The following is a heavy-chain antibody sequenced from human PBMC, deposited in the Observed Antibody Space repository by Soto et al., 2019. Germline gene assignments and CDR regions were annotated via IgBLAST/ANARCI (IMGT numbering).Heavy chain of an antibody. J-gene: IGHJ5*02. V-gene: IGHV4-31*03. Sequence: QVQLQESGPGLVKPSQTLSLTCTVSGGSISSDGYCWSWIRQHPGKGLEWVGSIYYSGNTYYNPSLKSRVSISVDTSKNQFSLKVSSVTAADTAVYYCARDATTVGKSWFDPWGQGTLVTVSS. CDR3: ARDATTVGKSWFDP. D-gene: IGHD4-17*01. CDR1: GGSISSDGYC. CDR2: IYYSGNT.